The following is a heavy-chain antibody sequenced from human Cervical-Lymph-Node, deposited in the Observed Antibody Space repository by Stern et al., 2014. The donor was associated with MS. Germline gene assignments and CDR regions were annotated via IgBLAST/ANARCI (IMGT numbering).Heavy chain of an antibody. Sequence: VKLVQSGAEVKKPGSSVKVSCKASGGTLSRFAISWVRQAPGQGLDWMGGIIPISAKANYSPKFQGRVKLIADESTSTAFIELRSLRSEDAAVYYCASSYSGWDNPYHFYGMDVWGQGTTVTVSS. D-gene: IGHD6-19*01. CDR3: ASSYSGWDNPYHFYGMDV. V-gene: IGHV1-69*01. CDR1: GGTLSRFA. J-gene: IGHJ6*02. CDR2: IIPISAKA.